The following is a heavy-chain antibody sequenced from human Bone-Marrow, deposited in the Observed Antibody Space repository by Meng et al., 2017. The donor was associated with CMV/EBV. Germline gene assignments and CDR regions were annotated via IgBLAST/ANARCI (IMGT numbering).Heavy chain of an antibody. D-gene: IGHD3-10*01. CDR2: IYYSGST. Sequence: GSLRLSCTVSGGSISSSSYYWGWIRQPPGKGLEWIGSIYYSGSTYYNPSLKSRVTISVDTSKNQFSLKLSSVTAADTAVYYCARATGDYYGPGIDYWGQGTLVTVSS. J-gene: IGHJ4*02. CDR3: ARATGDYYGPGIDY. CDR1: GGSISSSSYY. V-gene: IGHV4-39*07.